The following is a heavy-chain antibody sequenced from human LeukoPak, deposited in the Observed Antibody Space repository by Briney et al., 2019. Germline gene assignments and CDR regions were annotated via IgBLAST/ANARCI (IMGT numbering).Heavy chain of an antibody. D-gene: IGHD1-26*01. CDR2: ITSSSDYV. V-gene: IGHV3-21*01. J-gene: IGHJ4*02. CDR1: GFTFSSYS. CDR3: ARVAVGAVHLDY. Sequence: PGGSLRLSCTASGFTFSSYSMNWVRQAPGKGLEWVSSITSSSDYVYHADSVKGRFTISRDNANNSLYLHMNSLRAEDTAVYYCARVAVGAVHLDYWGQGTLVTVSS.